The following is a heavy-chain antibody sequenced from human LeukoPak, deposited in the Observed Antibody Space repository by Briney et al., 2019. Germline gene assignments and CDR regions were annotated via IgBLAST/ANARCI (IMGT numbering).Heavy chain of an antibody. CDR2: VYYSGSTY. Sequence: PSETLSLTCTVSGGSISSSNYYWDWIRQPPGKGLEWIGTVYYSGSTYYYNPSLKSRVTISVDTSKNQFSLKLSSVTAADTAVYYCARGNYDTLTAYHLHFDYWGQGTLVTVSS. CDR3: ARGNYDTLTAYHLHFDY. D-gene: IGHD3-9*01. V-gene: IGHV4-39*07. CDR1: GGSISSSNYY. J-gene: IGHJ4*02.